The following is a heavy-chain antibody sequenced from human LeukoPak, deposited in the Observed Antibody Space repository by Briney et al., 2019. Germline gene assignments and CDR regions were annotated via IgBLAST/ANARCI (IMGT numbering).Heavy chain of an antibody. V-gene: IGHV3-30-3*01. CDR2: ISYDGSNK. CDR1: GFTFSSYA. CDR3: ARGDIAVAGTFGTIPDH. D-gene: IGHD6-19*01. Sequence: GGSLRLSCAASGFTFSSYAMHWVRQAPGKGLEWVAVISYDGSNKYYADSVKGRFTISRDNSKNTLYLQMNSLRAEDTAVYYCARGDIAVAGTFGTIPDHWGQGTLVTVSS. J-gene: IGHJ4*02.